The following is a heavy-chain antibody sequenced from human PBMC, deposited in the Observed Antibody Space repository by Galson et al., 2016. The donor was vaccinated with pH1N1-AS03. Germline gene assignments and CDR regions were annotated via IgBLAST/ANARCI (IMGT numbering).Heavy chain of an antibody. CDR3: TRGSGSGWYGSYYDY. D-gene: IGHD6-19*01. CDR1: GFAFGSFA. J-gene: IGHJ4*02. CDR2: IGDSGEDT. V-gene: IGHV3-23*01. Sequence: SLRLSCAASGFAFGSFAMSWVRQAPGKGLEWVSGIGDSGEDTAYADSVKGRFTISRDNSKNTVYLQMNRLRVEDTAVYYCTRGSGSGWYGSYYDYWGQGTLVPVSS.